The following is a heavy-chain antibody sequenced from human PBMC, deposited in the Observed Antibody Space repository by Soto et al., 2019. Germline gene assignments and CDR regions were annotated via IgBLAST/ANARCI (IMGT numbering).Heavy chain of an antibody. V-gene: IGHV4-34*02. CDR1: GGSFSGYY. CDR3: ARDWMK. J-gene: IGHJ4*02. CDR2: ITHSGST. Sequence: QVQLQQWGAGLLKPSETLSLTCGVYGGSFSGYYWTWIRQPPGKGLEWIGEITHSGSTNYNPSLKSRVSISIDTSQDQCSRKLTSVTAADTAVYYCARDWMKWGQGTLVTVSS. D-gene: IGHD2-2*03.